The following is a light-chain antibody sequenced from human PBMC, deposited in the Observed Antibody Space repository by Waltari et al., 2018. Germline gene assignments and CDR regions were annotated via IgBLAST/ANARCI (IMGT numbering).Light chain of an antibody. J-gene: IGLJ1*01. V-gene: IGLV2-14*01. CDR2: EVN. CDR1: DSDVCAYDF. CDR3: SSYTTSSAPGV. Sequence: QSALTQPASVSGSPGQSITISCSGTDSDVCAYDFVSWYQQHPGKAPHLIIYEVNNRAARIPNGFSASKSGNTASRTISGLRAEDEADYYCSSYTTSSAPGVFGTGTRVTVL.